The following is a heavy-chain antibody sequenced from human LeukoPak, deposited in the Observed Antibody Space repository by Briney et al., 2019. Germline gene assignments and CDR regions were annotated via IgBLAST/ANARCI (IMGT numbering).Heavy chain of an antibody. Sequence: SETLSLTCAVYGGSFSGYYWSWIRQPPGKGLEWIGEINHSGSTNYNPSLKSRVTISVDTSKNQFSLKLSSVTAADMAVYYCARGSHTFKTWGQGILVTVSS. CDR3: ARGSHTFKT. CDR1: GGSFSGYY. J-gene: IGHJ4*02. V-gene: IGHV4-34*01. CDR2: INHSGST.